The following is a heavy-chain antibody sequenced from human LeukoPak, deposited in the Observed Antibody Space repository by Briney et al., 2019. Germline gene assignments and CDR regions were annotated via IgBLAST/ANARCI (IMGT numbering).Heavy chain of an antibody. CDR1: GFTFSSYS. CDR3: ASSYGYSYGHFDY. CDR2: ISSNGGST. Sequence: GGSLRLSCAASGFTFSSYSMNWVRQAPGKGLEYVSAISSNGGSTYYANSVKGRFTISRDNSKNTLYLQMGSLRAEDMAVYYCASSYGYSYGHFDYWGQGTLVTVSS. J-gene: IGHJ4*02. V-gene: IGHV3-64*01. D-gene: IGHD5-18*01.